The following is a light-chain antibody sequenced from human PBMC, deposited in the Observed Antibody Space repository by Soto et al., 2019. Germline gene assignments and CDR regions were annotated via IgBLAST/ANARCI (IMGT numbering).Light chain of an antibody. CDR3: QQLNSYPPA. CDR2: AAS. V-gene: IGKV1-9*01. J-gene: IGKJ2*01. CDR1: QGISSY. Sequence: DIQLTQSPSFLSASVGDRVTITCRASQGISSYLAWYQQKTGKAPKLLIYAASTLQSGVPSRFSGSGSGTEFTLTIRSLQPEDFATYYCQQLNSYPPAVGQGTKLEIK.